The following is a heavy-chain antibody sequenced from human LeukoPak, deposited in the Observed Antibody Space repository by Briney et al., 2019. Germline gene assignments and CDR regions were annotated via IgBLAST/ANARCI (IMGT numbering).Heavy chain of an antibody. Sequence: GRSLRLSCAASGFTFSSYGMHWVRQAPGKGLEWVAVISYDGSNKYYADSVKGRFTISRDNSKNTLYLQMNSLRAEDTAMYYCANGRGYSYGDFDYWGQGTLVTVSS. V-gene: IGHV3-30*18. CDR2: ISYDGSNK. D-gene: IGHD5-18*01. CDR3: ANGRGYSYGDFDY. J-gene: IGHJ4*02. CDR1: GFTFSSYG.